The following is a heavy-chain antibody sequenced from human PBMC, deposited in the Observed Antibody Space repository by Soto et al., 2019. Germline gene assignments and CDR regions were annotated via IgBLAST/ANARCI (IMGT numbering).Heavy chain of an antibody. V-gene: IGHV3-53*04. CDR3: ARIGGYSGYDYGNYYYYYYMDV. CDR1: GFTVSSTY. J-gene: IGHJ6*03. CDR2: IYSGGST. Sequence: GGSLRLSCAASGFTVSSTYMSWARQAPGKGLEWVSVIYSGGSTYYADSVKGRFTISRHNSKNTLYLQMNSLRAEDTAVYYCARIGGYSGYDYGNYYYYYYMDVWGKGTTVTVSS. D-gene: IGHD5-12*01.